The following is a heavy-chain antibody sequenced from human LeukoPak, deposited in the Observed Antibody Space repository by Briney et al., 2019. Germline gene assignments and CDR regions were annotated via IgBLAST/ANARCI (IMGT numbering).Heavy chain of an antibody. J-gene: IGHJ4*02. CDR1: GVSISSGSYY. CDR3: AREPLYGSGKGNDY. Sequence: SQTLSLTCTVSGVSISSGSYYWSWIRQPAGKGLEWIGRIYTNSGNTNYNPSLKSRVTISVDTSKNQFSLKLSSVTAADTAVYYCAREPLYGSGKGNDYWGQGTLVTVSS. V-gene: IGHV4-61*02. CDR2: IYTNSGNT. D-gene: IGHD3-10*01.